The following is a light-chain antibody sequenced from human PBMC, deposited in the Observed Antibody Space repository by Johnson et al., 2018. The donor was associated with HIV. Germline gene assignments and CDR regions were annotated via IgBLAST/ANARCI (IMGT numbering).Light chain of an antibody. CDR2: ENN. J-gene: IGLJ1*01. CDR1: SSNIGNNY. V-gene: IGLV1-51*02. CDR3: GTWDTGLSAPYV. Sequence: QSVLTQPPSVSAAPGQKVTISCYGSSSNIGNNYVSWYQQLPGTAPKLLIYENNKRPSGIPDRFSGSKSGTSATLGITGLQTGDEADYYCGTWDTGLSAPYVFGTGTKVTVL.